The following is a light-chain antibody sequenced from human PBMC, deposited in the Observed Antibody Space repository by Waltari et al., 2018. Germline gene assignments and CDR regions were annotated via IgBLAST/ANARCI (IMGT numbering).Light chain of an antibody. CDR1: QSVYNY. V-gene: IGKV3-11*01. CDR2: DAS. Sequence: EIVLTQSPATLSLSPGERATLSCRASQSVYNYLAWYQQKPGQAPRLLIYDASKRATGIPARCSGSGFGTDFTVTISSLEPEDSAVYYCQQRSNWPLTFGGGTKVEIK. J-gene: IGKJ4*01. CDR3: QQRSNWPLT.